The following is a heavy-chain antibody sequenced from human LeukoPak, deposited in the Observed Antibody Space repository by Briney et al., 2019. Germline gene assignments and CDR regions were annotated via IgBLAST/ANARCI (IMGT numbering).Heavy chain of an antibody. J-gene: IGHJ6*02. D-gene: IGHD6-13*01. CDR1: GYTFTSYA. CDR2: INPSGGST. CDR3: AQQLVLGMGYGMDV. V-gene: IGHV1-46*03. Sequence: ASVKVSCKASGYTFTSYAMNWVRQAPGQGLEWMGIINPSGGSTSYAQKFQGRVTMTRDTSTSTVYMELSSLRSEDTAVYYCAQQLVLGMGYGMDVWGQGTTVTVSS.